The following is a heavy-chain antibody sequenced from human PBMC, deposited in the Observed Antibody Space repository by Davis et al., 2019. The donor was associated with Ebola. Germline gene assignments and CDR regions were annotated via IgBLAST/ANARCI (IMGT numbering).Heavy chain of an antibody. J-gene: IGHJ6*02. CDR1: GFSVSSNY. Sequence: GGSLRLSCAASGFSVSSNYMSWVRQAPGKGLEWVSVIYSGGTTYYADSVKGRFTISRANSKNTLNLQMNSLRAEDTAVYYCTRAPRYCSGGSCYSWYYYYYGMDVWGQGTTVTVSS. D-gene: IGHD2-15*01. CDR3: TRAPRYCSGGSCYSWYYYYYGMDV. V-gene: IGHV3-53*05. CDR2: IYSGGTT.